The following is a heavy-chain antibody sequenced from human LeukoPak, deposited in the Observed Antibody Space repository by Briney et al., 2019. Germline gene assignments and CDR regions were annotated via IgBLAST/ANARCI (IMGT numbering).Heavy chain of an antibody. CDR1: GGSISSYY. V-gene: IGHV4-59*01. CDR2: IYYSGST. Sequence: TASETLSLTCTVSGGSISSYYWSWIRQPPGKGLGWIGYIYYSGSTNYNPSLKSRVTISVDTSKNQFSLKLSSVTAADTAVYYCARVRRELLWFGEFLFDYWGQGTLVTVSS. CDR3: ARVRRELLWFGEFLFDY. D-gene: IGHD3-10*01. J-gene: IGHJ4*02.